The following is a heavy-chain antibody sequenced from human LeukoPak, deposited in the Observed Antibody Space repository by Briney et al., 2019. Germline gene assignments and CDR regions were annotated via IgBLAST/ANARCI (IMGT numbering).Heavy chain of an antibody. D-gene: IGHD1-1*01. V-gene: IGHV4-39*02. Sequence: SETLSLTCTVSGGSVDSSSYYWGWVRQSPGRGLECIGTIFYAGDTYYNPSLESRVTMSVDTSKNQFSLKLTSVTAADTAVYYCAREANEAFDYWGQGTLVTVSS. CDR2: IFYAGDT. CDR1: GGSVDSSSYY. CDR3: AREANEAFDY. J-gene: IGHJ4*02.